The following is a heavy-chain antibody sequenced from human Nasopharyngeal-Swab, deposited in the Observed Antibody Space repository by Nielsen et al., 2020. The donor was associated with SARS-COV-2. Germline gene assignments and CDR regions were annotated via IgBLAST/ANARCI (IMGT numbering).Heavy chain of an antibody. V-gene: IGHV4-34*01. D-gene: IGHD3-9*01. CDR2: INHSGST. CDR3: ARASIFGYYYYYMDV. CDR1: GGSFSGYY. Sequence: SETLSLTFAVYGGSFSGYYWSWIRQPPGKGLEWIGEINHSGSTNYNPSLKSRVTMSVDTSKNQFSLKLSSVTAADTAIYYCARASIFGYYYYYMDVWDKGTTVTVSS. J-gene: IGHJ6*03.